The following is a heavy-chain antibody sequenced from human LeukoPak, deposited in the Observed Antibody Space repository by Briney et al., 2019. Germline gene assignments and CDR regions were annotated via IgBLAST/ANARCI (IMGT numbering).Heavy chain of an antibody. D-gene: IGHD1-26*01. CDR1: GFTFDDYA. CDR3: AKAPYMGSAFDI. J-gene: IGHJ3*02. Sequence: GGSLRLSCAASGFTFDDYAMHWVRQAPGKGLEWVSGISWNSGSIGYADSVKGRFPISRDNAKNSLYLQMNSLRAEDMALYYCAKAPYMGSAFDIWGQGTMVTVSS. V-gene: IGHV3-9*03. CDR2: ISWNSGSI.